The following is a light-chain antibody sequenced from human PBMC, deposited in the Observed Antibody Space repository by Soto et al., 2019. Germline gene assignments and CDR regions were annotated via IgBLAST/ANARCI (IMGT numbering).Light chain of an antibody. V-gene: IGLV2-14*03. Sequence: QSVLTQPASLSGSPGQSITISCTGTSSDIGAYDYVSWFQQHPGKAPKLMISAVRQRPSGVPDRFSGSKSGNTASLTISGLQADDEADYFCFSYTANDNWVFGGGTKVTVL. J-gene: IGLJ3*02. CDR2: AVR. CDR1: SSDIGAYDY. CDR3: FSYTANDNWV.